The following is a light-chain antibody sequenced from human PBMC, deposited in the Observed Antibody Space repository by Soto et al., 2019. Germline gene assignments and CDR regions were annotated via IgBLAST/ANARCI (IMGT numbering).Light chain of an antibody. J-gene: IGKJ1*01. V-gene: IGKV3-20*01. CDR2: SAS. Sequence: EIVLTQSPGTLSLSPGERATLSCRASQSVSSNYLAWYQQKPGQAPRLLIYSASSRATGIPDRFSGSGSGTDFILTISRLEPEDFAVYYCQQYGSSSWTFGQGTKVEIK. CDR3: QQYGSSSWT. CDR1: QSVSSNY.